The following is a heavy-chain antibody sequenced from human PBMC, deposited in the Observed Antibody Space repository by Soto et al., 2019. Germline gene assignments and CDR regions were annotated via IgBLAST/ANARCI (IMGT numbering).Heavy chain of an antibody. CDR2: ILHDGSAE. Sequence: GGSLRLSCAASGFTFTNYDMHWVRQAPGKGLEWMALILHDGSAEYYADSVTGRLTISRDNSKNTLYLQMNSLRAEDTAVYYCARSRDGYSFYFYYGMDGWGEGTTVTVSS. D-gene: IGHD4-4*01. V-gene: IGHV3-30*03. J-gene: IGHJ6*04. CDR1: GFTFTNYD. CDR3: ARSRDGYSFYFYYGMDG.